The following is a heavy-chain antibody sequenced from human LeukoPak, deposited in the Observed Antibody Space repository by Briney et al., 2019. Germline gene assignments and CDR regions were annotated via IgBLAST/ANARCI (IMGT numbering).Heavy chain of an antibody. CDR2: IRYDGSNK. CDR1: GFTFSSYG. J-gene: IGHJ4*02. Sequence: QPGGSLRLSCAASGFTFSSYGMHWVRQAPGKGLEWVAFIRYDGSNKYYADSVKGRFTISRDNSKNSLYLQMNSLRTEDTALYYCAKDMSILAGTVDYWGQGTLVTVSS. V-gene: IGHV3-30*02. CDR3: AKDMSILAGTVDY. D-gene: IGHD6-13*01.